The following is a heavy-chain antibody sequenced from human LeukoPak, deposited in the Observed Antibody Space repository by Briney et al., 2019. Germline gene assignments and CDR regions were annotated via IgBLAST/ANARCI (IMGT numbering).Heavy chain of an antibody. CDR3: ATSNSGYDARPFDY. D-gene: IGHD5-12*01. Sequence: SETLSLTCTVSGGSVSSHYWTWIRQPAGKGLEWIGRIYTSGSTNYNPSLKSRVTISVDTSKNQFSLKLSSVTAADTAVYYCATSNSGYDARPFDYWGQGTLVTVSS. V-gene: IGHV4-4*07. CDR1: GGSVSSHY. CDR2: IYTSGST. J-gene: IGHJ4*02.